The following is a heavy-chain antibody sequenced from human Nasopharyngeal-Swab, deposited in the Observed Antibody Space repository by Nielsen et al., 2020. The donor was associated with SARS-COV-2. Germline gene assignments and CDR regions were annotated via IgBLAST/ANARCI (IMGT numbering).Heavy chain of an antibody. J-gene: IGHJ2*01. D-gene: IGHD6-13*01. CDR3: ARDLVSSWRAIGNWYFDL. CDR1: GFTFSSYS. Sequence: GESLKISCAASGFTFSSYSLNWVRQSPGKGLEWVSYISSSGSIIYYADSVKGRFTISRDNAKNSLYLQMTSLTGDDTAVYYCARDLVSSWRAIGNWYFDLWGRGTLVTVSS. CDR2: ISSSGSII. V-gene: IGHV3-48*01.